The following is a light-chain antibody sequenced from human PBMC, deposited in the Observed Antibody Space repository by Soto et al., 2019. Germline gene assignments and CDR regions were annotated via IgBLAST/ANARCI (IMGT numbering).Light chain of an antibody. Sequence: QSVLTQPPSVSAAPGQKVTISCSGSSSNIGNNYVSWYQQLPGTAPKLLIYDNDKRPSGSPDRFSGSKSGTSATLGVTGLQTGDEADYYCATWDSSLSAGVFGGGTQLTVL. CDR1: SSNIGNNY. J-gene: IGLJ7*01. CDR3: ATWDSSLSAGV. CDR2: DND. V-gene: IGLV1-51*01.